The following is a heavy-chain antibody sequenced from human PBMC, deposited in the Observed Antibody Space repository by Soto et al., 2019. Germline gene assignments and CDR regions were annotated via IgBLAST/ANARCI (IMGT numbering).Heavy chain of an antibody. J-gene: IGHJ6*02. CDR1: GGSISSGGYY. Sequence: QVQLQESGPGLVKPSQTLSLTCTVSGGSISSGGYYWSWIRQHPGKGLEWIGYIYYSGSTYYNPSLKSRVTISVDTSKNQFSLKLSSVTAADTAVYYCARGYYDFWSGYYAPAWEYGMDVWGQGTTVTVSS. CDR2: IYYSGST. V-gene: IGHV4-31*03. D-gene: IGHD3-3*01. CDR3: ARGYYDFWSGYYAPAWEYGMDV.